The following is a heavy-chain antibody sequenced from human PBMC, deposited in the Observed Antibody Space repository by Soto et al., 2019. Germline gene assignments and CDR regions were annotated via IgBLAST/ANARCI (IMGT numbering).Heavy chain of an antibody. CDR1: GFTFSSYG. CDR3: AKDPGVIPVIAAARSYFDY. V-gene: IGHV3-30*18. Sequence: GGSLRLSCAASGFTFSSYGMHWVRQAPGKGLEWVAVISYDGSNKYYADSVKGRFTISRDNSKNTLYLQMNSLRAEDTAVYYCAKDPGVIPVIAAARSYFDYWGQGTLVTVSS. D-gene: IGHD6-13*01. CDR2: ISYDGSNK. J-gene: IGHJ4*02.